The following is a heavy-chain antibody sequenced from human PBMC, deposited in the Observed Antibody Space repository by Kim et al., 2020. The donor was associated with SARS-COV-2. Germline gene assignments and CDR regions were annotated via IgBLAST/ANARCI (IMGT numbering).Heavy chain of an antibody. Sequence: SLRSRVTISVDTAKNQFSLKLSSVTAADTAVYYCAREIGDEISSGWYWGYWGQGTLVTVSS. D-gene: IGHD6-19*01. V-gene: IGHV4-59*01. CDR3: AREIGDEISSGWYWGY. J-gene: IGHJ4*02.